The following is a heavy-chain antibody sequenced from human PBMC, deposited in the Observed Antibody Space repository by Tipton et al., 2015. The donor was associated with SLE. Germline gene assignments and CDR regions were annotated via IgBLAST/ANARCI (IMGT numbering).Heavy chain of an antibody. V-gene: IGHV3-53*05. CDR3: ARAPLSVDSNGYSFYYYMDV. D-gene: IGHD2-8*01. Sequence: GSLRLSCAASGFTFHDYAMHWVRQAPGKGLEWVSVIYSGGTKYYADSVKGRFTISRDNSKNTLYLQMNSLRVEDTAVYYCARAPLSVDSNGYSFYYYMDVWGKGTTVTVSS. CDR1: GFTFHDYA. CDR2: IYSGGTK. J-gene: IGHJ6*03.